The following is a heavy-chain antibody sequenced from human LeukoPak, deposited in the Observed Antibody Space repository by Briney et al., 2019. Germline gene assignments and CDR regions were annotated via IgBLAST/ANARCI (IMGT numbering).Heavy chain of an antibody. Sequence: ASVKVSCKASGYTFSSYDINWVRQATGEGLEWMGWMNPNSDNTGYAPKFQGRVTMTRDTSISTAYMELSSLRFEDTAVYYCVRAANPTAYYSSWFDPWGQGTLVTVSS. D-gene: IGHD3-9*01. CDR2: MNPNSDNT. CDR1: GYTFSSYD. CDR3: VRAANPTAYYSSWFDP. J-gene: IGHJ5*02. V-gene: IGHV1-8*01.